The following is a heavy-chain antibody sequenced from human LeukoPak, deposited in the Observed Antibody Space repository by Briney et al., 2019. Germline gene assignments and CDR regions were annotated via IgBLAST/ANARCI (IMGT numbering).Heavy chain of an antibody. D-gene: IGHD6-19*01. V-gene: IGHV3-23*01. CDR3: AKVGSSGWYAPADFDY. J-gene: IGHJ4*02. CDR2: ISGSGGST. CDR1: GFTFSSYA. Sequence: GGSLRLSCAASGFTFSSYAMSWARQAPGKGLEWVSAISGSGGSTYYADSVKGRFTISRDNSKNTLYLQMNSLRAEDTAVYYCAKVGSSGWYAPADFDYWGQGTLVTVSS.